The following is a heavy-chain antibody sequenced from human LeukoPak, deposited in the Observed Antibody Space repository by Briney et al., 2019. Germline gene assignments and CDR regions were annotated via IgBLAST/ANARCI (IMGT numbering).Heavy chain of an antibody. CDR1: GFTFSDYY. Sequence: GGSLRLSCAASGFTFSDYYMSWIREAPGKGLEWVSYISSSGSTIYYADSVKGRFTISRDNAKNSLYLQMNSLRAEDTAVYYCARDRLRPYFDYWGQGTLVTVSS. CDR3: ARDRLRPYFDY. J-gene: IGHJ4*02. D-gene: IGHD5-12*01. V-gene: IGHV3-11*01. CDR2: ISSSGSTI.